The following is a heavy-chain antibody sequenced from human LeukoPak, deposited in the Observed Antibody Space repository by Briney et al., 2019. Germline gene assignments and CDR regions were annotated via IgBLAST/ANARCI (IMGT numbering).Heavy chain of an antibody. J-gene: IGHJ5*02. V-gene: IGHV3-23*01. Sequence: PGGSLRLSCAASGFTFSSYSMNWVRQAPGKGLEWVSAISGSGGSTYYADSVKGRFTISRDNSKNTLYLQMNSLRAEDTAVYYCAKSPGGNYVWFDPWGQGTLVTVSS. CDR2: ISGSGGST. D-gene: IGHD4-11*01. CDR3: AKSPGGNYVWFDP. CDR1: GFTFSSYS.